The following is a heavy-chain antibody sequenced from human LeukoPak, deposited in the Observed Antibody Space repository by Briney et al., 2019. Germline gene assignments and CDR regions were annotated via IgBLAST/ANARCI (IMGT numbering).Heavy chain of an antibody. V-gene: IGHV3-33*01. J-gene: IGHJ6*02. CDR3: ARLYYYDSSGSPRHMDV. Sequence: GGSLRLSCAASGFTFSSYGMHWVRQAPGKGLEWVAVIWYDGSNKYYADSVKGRFTISRDNSKNTLYLQVNSLRAEDTAVYYCARLYYYDSSGSPRHMDVWGQGTTVTVSS. CDR1: GFTFSSYG. CDR2: IWYDGSNK. D-gene: IGHD3-22*01.